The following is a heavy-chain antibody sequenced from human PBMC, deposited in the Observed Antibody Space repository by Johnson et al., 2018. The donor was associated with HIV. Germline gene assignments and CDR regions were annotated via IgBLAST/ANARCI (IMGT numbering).Heavy chain of an antibody. Sequence: VQLVASGGGAVQPGTSLRLSCAASGFTFNRYAMHWVRQAPGKGLEWVSVIWYDGSTEYYADSVKGRFTISRDNSKNTLYLHMNSLRVEDTAVYYCAKGQVARGAFDIWGQGTMVTVSS. V-gene: IGHV3-33*06. CDR1: GFTFNRYA. CDR3: AKGQVARGAFDI. CDR2: IWYDGSTE. J-gene: IGHJ3*02.